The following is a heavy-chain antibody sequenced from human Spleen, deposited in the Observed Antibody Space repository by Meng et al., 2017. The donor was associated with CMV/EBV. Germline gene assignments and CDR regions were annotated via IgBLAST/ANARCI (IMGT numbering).Heavy chain of an antibody. CDR3: ARVGGDGWFDP. V-gene: IGHV4-30-4*08. CDR2: IYYSGST. J-gene: IGHJ5*02. CDR1: GGSINSGDYY. D-gene: IGHD2-21*02. Sequence: CTVSGGSINSGDYYWSWIRQHPGKGLEWIGYIYYSGSTYYNPSLKSRVTISVDTSKNQFSLKLRSVTAADTAVYYCARVGGDGWFDPWGQGTLVTVSS.